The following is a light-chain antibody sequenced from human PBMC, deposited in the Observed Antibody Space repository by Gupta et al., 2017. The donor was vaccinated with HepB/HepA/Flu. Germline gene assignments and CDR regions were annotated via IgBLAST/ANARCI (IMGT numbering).Light chain of an antibody. CDR1: QSIRKY. J-gene: IGKJ2*01. V-gene: IGKV1-39*01. CDR2: GLS. CDR3: QQNDNTPYT. Sequence: DIQMTQSPSSLSASVGDRVTITCRASQSIRKYLNWYQRKPGQAPKSLIYGLSNLNSGVPSRFSGGGSGTEFTLIISKRQPEDSANYYCQQNDNTPYTFGQGTKLEIK.